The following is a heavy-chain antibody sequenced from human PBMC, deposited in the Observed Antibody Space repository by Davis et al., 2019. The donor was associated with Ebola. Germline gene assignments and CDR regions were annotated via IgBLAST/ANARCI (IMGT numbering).Heavy chain of an antibody. CDR2: IIPIVGIA. CDR1: GGTFSSYA. Sequence: SVKVSCKASGGTFSSYAISWVRQAPGQGLEWMGRIIPIVGIANYAQKFQGRVTFTADKSTSTAYMELSSLRSEDTAVYYCGRDGEDLINYYYGMDVWGPGTTVTVSS. V-gene: IGHV1-69*04. CDR3: GRDGEDLINYYYGMDV. J-gene: IGHJ6*02.